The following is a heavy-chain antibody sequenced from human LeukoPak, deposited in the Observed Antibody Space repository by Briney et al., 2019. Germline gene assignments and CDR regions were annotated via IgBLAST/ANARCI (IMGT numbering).Heavy chain of an antibody. CDR1: GFTFSSYG. CDR3: ARYRSGNSDC. Sequence: GGSLRLSCAASGFTFSSYGMHWVRQAPGKGLEWVAVIWYDGGKKYYADSVKGRFTISRDNSKNMLYLQMDSLRAEDTAVYYCARYRSGNSDCWGQGTLVTVSS. D-gene: IGHD6-19*01. CDR2: IWYDGGKK. J-gene: IGHJ4*02. V-gene: IGHV3-33*01.